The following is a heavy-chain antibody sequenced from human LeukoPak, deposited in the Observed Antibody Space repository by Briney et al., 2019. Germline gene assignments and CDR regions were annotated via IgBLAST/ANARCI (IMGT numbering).Heavy chain of an antibody. CDR3: ARSRGPYYDFWSGSGSTSDY. D-gene: IGHD3-3*01. V-gene: IGHV1-69*13. CDR1: GGTFSSYA. J-gene: IGHJ4*02. Sequence: ASVKVACQASGGTFSSYAISWVRQAPGQGLDWMGGIIPIFGTANYAQKFQGRVTNTADESTSTAYMELSSQSYVDTAVYNWARSRGPYYDFWSGSGSTSDYWGQGTLVTVSS. CDR2: IIPIFGTA.